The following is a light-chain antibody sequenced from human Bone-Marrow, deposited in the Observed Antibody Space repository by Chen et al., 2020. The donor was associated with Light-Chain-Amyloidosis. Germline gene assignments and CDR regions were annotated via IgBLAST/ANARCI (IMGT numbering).Light chain of an antibody. CDR3: AAWDDSLKGWV. J-gene: IGLJ3*02. CDR2: IND. V-gene: IGLV1-44*01. CDR1: SSNIGINT. Sequence: QSVLTQPPSVSAAPGQKVTISCSGSSSNIGINTVNWYQQVPGTAPKLLIYINDRRPSGVPDRFSGSRSGTSAPLAIRGLQSEDEADYYCAAWDDSLKGWVFGGGTKLTVL.